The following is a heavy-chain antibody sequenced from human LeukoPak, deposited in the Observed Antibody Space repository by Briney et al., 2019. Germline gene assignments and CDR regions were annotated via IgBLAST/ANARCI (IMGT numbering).Heavy chain of an antibody. CDR1: GFTFSSYA. V-gene: IGHV3-30-3*02. CDR2: ISYDGSNK. Sequence: PGGSLRLSCAASGFTFSSYAMHWVRQAPGKGLEWVAVISYDGSNKYYADSVKGRFTISRDNANYTLYLQMSSLRAEDTAIYYCAKYVANWNPGGMDVWGQGTTVTVSS. J-gene: IGHJ6*02. CDR3: AKYVANWNPGGMDV. D-gene: IGHD4/OR15-4a*01.